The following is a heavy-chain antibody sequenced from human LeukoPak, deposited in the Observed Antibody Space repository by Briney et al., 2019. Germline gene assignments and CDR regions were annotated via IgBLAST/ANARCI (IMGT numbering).Heavy chain of an antibody. V-gene: IGHV3-30*18. CDR1: GFTFSSYG. D-gene: IGHD6-13*01. Sequence: GGSLRLSCAASGFTFSSYGMHWVRQAPGKGLEWVAVISHDGSNKEYGDSVKGQFTISRDNSKNTLYLQMNRLRAEDAAVYYCAKSGSSSWYLDYWGQGTLVTVSS. CDR2: ISHDGSNK. CDR3: AKSGSSSWYLDY. J-gene: IGHJ4*02.